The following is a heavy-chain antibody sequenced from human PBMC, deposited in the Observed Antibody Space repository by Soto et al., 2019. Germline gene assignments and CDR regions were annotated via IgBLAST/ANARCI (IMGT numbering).Heavy chain of an antibody. CDR2: INPIFGTA. CDR3: ARVSRRDGYNYADY. Sequence: SVKVSCKASGDTFTANYIHWVRQAPGQGFEWMGWINPIFGTANYAQKFQGRVTITADESTSTAYMELSSLRSEDTAVYYCARVSRRDGYNYADYWGQGTLVTV. CDR1: GDTFTANY. V-gene: IGHV1-69*13. D-gene: IGHD5-12*01. J-gene: IGHJ4*02.